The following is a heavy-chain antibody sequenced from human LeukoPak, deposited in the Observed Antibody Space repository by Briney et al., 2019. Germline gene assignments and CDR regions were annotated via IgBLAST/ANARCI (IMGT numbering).Heavy chain of an antibody. V-gene: IGHV3-7*01. Sequence: PGGSLRLSCAASGFTFSSYWMSWVRQAPGKGLEWVANIKQDGSEKYYVDSVKGRFTISRDNAKNSLYLQMNSLGAEDTAVYYCARAGRWWPNWFDPWGQGTLVTVSS. CDR2: IKQDGSEK. D-gene: IGHD2-8*02. CDR1: GFTFSSYW. CDR3: ARAGRWWPNWFDP. J-gene: IGHJ5*02.